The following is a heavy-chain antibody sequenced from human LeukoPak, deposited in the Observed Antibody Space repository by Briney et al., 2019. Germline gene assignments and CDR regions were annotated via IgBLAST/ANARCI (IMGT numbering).Heavy chain of an antibody. D-gene: IGHD4-17*01. CDR3: ARDYGDYVGWFDP. Sequence: SGTLSLTCAVSGGSISSSNWWSWVRQPPGKGLEWIGEIYHSGSTNYNPSLKSRVTISVDTSKNQFSLKLSSVTAADTAVYYCARDYGDYVGWFDPWGQGTLVTVSS. J-gene: IGHJ5*02. CDR1: GGSISSSNW. V-gene: IGHV4-4*02. CDR2: IYHSGST.